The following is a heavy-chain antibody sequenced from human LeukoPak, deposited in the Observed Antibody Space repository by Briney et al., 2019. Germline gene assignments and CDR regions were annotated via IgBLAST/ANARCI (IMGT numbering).Heavy chain of an antibody. CDR2: INHSGST. V-gene: IGHV4-34*01. CDR3: ARGRGPYIVVVVAARYFDY. D-gene: IGHD2-15*01. Sequence: PSETLSLTCAVYGGSFSGYYWSWIRQPPGKGLEWIGEINHSGSTNYNPSLKSRVTISVDTSKNQFSLKLSSVTVADTAVYYCARGRGPYIVVVVAARYFDYWGQGTLVTVSS. J-gene: IGHJ4*02. CDR1: GGSFSGYY.